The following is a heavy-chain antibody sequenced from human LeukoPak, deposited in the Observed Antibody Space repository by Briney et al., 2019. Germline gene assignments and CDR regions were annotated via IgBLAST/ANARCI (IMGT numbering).Heavy chain of an antibody. J-gene: IGHJ3*02. D-gene: IGHD1-26*01. CDR1: GGSISSGSYY. CDR2: IYHSGST. V-gene: IGHV4-30-2*01. CDR3: ARTHRRSYDAFDI. Sequence: SETLSLTCTVSGGSISSGSYYWSWIRQPPGKGLEWIGYIYHSGSTYYNPSLKSRVTISVDRSKNQFSLKLSSVTAADTAVYYCARTHRRSYDAFDIWGQGTMVTVSS.